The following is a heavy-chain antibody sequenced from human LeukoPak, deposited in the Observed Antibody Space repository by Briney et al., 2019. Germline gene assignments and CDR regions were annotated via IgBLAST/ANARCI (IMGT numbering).Heavy chain of an antibody. Sequence: SETMSLTCAVSGYSISSGYYWRWIRQPPGKGLDWIGSIYHSGRSYYNPSLKSRVTISVATSKNQFSLKLSSVTAADAAVYYCARRGWGSSYATNFDYWGQGTLVTVSS. CDR3: ARRGWGSSYATNFDY. CDR1: GYSISSGYY. V-gene: IGHV4-38-2*01. CDR2: IYHSGRS. J-gene: IGHJ4*02. D-gene: IGHD6-6*01.